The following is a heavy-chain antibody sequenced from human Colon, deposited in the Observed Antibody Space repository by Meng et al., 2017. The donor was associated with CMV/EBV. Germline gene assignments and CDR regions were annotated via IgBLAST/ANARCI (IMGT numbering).Heavy chain of an antibody. D-gene: IGHD6-19*01. CDR1: GDSVSTTTAG. V-gene: IGHV6-1*01. J-gene: IGHJ4*02. CDR2: TYYRSRWLD. CDR3: ARRHTSGWYYFDY. Sequence: SETLSLTCAISGDSVSTTTAGWNWIMQSPSRGLEWLGRTYYRSRWLDDYAPSVRGRIRIDADTSNNRFSLRLTSVAPEDTAVYYCARRHTSGWYYFDYWGQGTLVTVSS.